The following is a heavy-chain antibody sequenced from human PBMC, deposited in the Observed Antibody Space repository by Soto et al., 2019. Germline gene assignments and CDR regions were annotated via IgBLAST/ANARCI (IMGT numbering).Heavy chain of an antibody. V-gene: IGHV1-8*01. Sequence: ASVKASCKASGYTFTSYDINWVRQATGQGLEWMGWMNPNSGNTGYAQKFQGRVTMTRNTSISTAYMEPSSLRSEDTAVYYCAREGYSSGWYGDAFDIWGQGTMVTVSS. CDR1: GYTFTSYD. J-gene: IGHJ3*02. D-gene: IGHD6-19*01. CDR2: MNPNSGNT. CDR3: AREGYSSGWYGDAFDI.